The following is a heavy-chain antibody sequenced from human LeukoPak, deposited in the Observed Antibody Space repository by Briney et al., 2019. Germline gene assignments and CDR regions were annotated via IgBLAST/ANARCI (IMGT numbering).Heavy chain of an antibody. CDR1: GGSFSGYY. Sequence: SETPSLTCAVYGGSFSGYYWSWIRQPPGKGLEWIGEINHSGSTNYNPSLKSRVTISVDTSKNQFSLKLSSVTAADSAMYYCARESSSSPDYWGQGTLVTVSS. J-gene: IGHJ4*02. V-gene: IGHV4-34*01. D-gene: IGHD6-6*01. CDR3: ARESSSSPDY. CDR2: INHSGST.